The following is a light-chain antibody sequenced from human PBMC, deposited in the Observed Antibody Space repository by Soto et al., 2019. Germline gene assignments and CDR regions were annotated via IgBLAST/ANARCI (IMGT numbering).Light chain of an antibody. CDR3: QQYYTTPYT. CDR1: QSVLYSSNNKNH. V-gene: IGKV4-1*01. Sequence: DIVMTQSPDSLAVSLGERATINCKSSQSVLYSSNNKNHLGWYQQKPGQPPKLLIYWASTRESGVPDRCSGSGSGTDFTLTISSLQAEDVAVYYCQQYYTTPYTFGQGTKLEIK. CDR2: WAS. J-gene: IGKJ2*01.